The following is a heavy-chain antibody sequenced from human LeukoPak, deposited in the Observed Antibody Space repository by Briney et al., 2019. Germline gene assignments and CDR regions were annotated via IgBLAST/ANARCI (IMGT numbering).Heavy chain of an antibody. CDR3: ARGGALGWNHRGDAFDI. J-gene: IGHJ3*02. CDR1: GFTFSSYW. D-gene: IGHD1-14*01. CDR2: INTDGSST. Sequence: PGGSLRLSCAASGFTFSSYWMHWVRQAPGKGLVWVSRINTDGSSTSYADSVRGRFTISRDNAKNSLYLQMNSLRAEDTAVYYCARGGALGWNHRGDAFDIWGQGTMVTVSS. V-gene: IGHV3-74*01.